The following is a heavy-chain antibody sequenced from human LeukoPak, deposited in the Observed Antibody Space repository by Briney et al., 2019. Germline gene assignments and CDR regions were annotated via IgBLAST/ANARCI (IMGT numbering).Heavy chain of an antibody. V-gene: IGHV3-21*01. CDR1: GFTFSSYT. CDR3: ARNRGSSGWTYYFDY. J-gene: IGHJ4*02. CDR2: ISSRSSYI. D-gene: IGHD3-22*01. Sequence: GGSLRLSCAASGFTFSSYTMNWVRQAPGKGLEWVSSISSRSSYIYYADSVKGRFTISRDNAKNSLYLQMNSLRAEDTAVYYCARNRGSSGWTYYFDYWGQGTLVTVSS.